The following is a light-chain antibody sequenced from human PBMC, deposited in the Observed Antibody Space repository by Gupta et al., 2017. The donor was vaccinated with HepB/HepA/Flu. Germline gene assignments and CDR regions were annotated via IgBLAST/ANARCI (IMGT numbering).Light chain of an antibody. CDR3: CAYAGSSIVV. J-gene: IGLJ2*01. V-gene: IGLV2-23*02. Sequence: SALTQPASVSGSPGPSLTISCTGTSSDVGSYNLVSWYQQHPGKAPQLMIYEVSKRPAGVASRFSGSKAGNTASPTISGPPGEGGADYYCCAYAGSSIVVFGGGTKLTVL. CDR2: EVS. CDR1: SSDVGSYNL.